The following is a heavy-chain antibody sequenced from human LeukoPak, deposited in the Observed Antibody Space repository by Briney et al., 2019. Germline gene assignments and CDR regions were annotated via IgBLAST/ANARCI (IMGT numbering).Heavy chain of an antibody. CDR3: ARGYSSGWSMYYFDY. CDR1: GFTVSSNY. J-gene: IGHJ4*02. D-gene: IGHD6-19*01. Sequence: GGSLRLSCAASGFTVSSNYMSWVRQAPGKGLEWVSVIYSGGNTYCADSVKGRFTISRDNSKNTLYLQMNSLRAEDTAVYYCARGYSSGWSMYYFDYWGQGTLVTVSS. V-gene: IGHV3-53*01. CDR2: IYSGGNT.